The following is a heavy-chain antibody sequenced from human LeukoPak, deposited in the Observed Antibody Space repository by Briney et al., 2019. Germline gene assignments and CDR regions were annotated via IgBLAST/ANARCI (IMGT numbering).Heavy chain of an antibody. CDR2: IYYSGST. D-gene: IGHD6-6*01. CDR1: GGSISSGGYY. J-gene: IGHJ4*02. V-gene: IGHV4-31*03. CDR3: ASIAAREYYFDY. Sequence: SETLSLTCTVSGGSISSGGYYWSWIRQHPGKGLEWIGYIYYSGSTYYNPSLKSRVTISVDTSKNQFSLKLSSVTAADTAVYYCASIAAREYYFDYWGQGTLVTVSS.